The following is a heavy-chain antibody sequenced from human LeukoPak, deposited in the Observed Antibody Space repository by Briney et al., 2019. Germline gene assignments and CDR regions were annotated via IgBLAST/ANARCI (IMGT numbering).Heavy chain of an antibody. D-gene: IGHD4-17*01. CDR3: ARDPHYGDILNDPFDI. Sequence: SETLSLTCTVSGGSISRYYWSWIRQPPGKGLEWIGYINYSGSTKYNPSLKSRVTISVDTSKNQFSLKLSSVTAADTAVYFCARDPHYGDILNDPFDICCWGTMVTVSS. J-gene: IGHJ3*02. V-gene: IGHV4-59*01. CDR1: GGSISRYY. CDR2: INYSGST.